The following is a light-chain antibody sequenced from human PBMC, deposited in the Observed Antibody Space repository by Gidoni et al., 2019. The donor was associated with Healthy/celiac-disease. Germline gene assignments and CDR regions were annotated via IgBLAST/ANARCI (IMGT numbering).Light chain of an antibody. J-gene: IGKJ1*01. CDR2: GAS. Sequence: IVLTQSPGTLSLSPGERATLSCRASQSVSSSYLAWYQQKPGQAPRLLIYGASSRATGIPDRFSGSGSGTDFTLTISRLEPEDVAVYYCKQYGSSPRTFGQGTKVEIK. CDR3: KQYGSSPRT. V-gene: IGKV3-20*01. CDR1: QSVSSSY.